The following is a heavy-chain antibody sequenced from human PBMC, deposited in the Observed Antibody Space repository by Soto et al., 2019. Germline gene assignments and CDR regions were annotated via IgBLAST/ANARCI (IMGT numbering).Heavy chain of an antibody. CDR1: GFTFSSYW. CDR2: INSDGSST. Sequence: GWSLRLSCAASGFTFSSYWMHWVRQAPGKGLVWVSRINSDGSSTSYADSVKGRFTISRDNAKNTLYLQMNSLRAEDTAVYYCERGRYDWYYAMGVWVQRTTVTVSS. J-gene: IGHJ6*02. V-gene: IGHV3-74*01. CDR3: ERGRYDWYYAMGV. D-gene: IGHD3-9*01.